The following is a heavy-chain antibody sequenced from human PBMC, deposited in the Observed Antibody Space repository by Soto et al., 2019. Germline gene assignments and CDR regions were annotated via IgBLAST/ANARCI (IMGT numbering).Heavy chain of an antibody. Sequence: EVQLVESGGGLVKPGGSLRLSCAASGLTFSTYGMNWVRQAPGKGLEWVSSISSGGEYLDYADSVKGRLTISRDNAKNSLYLQLDSLRVEDTAVYYCATDGAAGADMGVWGQGTTVTVSS. D-gene: IGHD6-13*01. V-gene: IGHV3-21*01. J-gene: IGHJ6*02. CDR1: GLTFSTYG. CDR3: ATDGAAGADMGV. CDR2: ISSGGEYL.